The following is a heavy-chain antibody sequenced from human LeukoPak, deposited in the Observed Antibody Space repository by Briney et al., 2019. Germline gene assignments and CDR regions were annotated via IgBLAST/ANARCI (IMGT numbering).Heavy chain of an antibody. CDR3: ARTAEQSHSGDDYYYYYYMDV. J-gene: IGHJ6*03. Sequence: PSETLSLTCSVSGGSISSYYWSWIRQPPGKGLEWIGYIYYSGSTNYNPSLKSRVTISVDTSKNQFSLKLSSVTAADTAVYYCARTAEQSHSGDDYYYYYYMDVWGKGTTVTVSS. D-gene: IGHD2-15*01. CDR1: GGSISSYY. V-gene: IGHV4-59*08. CDR2: IYYSGST.